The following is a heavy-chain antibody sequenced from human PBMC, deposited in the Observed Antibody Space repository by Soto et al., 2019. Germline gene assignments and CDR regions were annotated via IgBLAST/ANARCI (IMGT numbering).Heavy chain of an antibody. CDR1: GGPIISSNW. J-gene: IGHJ6*02. CDR3: ARGAGSSWYKGYYGMDV. D-gene: IGHD6-13*01. V-gene: IGHV4-4*02. CDR2: IYHSGST. Sequence: SETLYLTFPVSGGPIISSNWWSWVRQPPGKGLEWIGEIYHSGSTNYSPSLKSRVTISVDKSKNQFSLKLSSVTAADTAVYYCARGAGSSWYKGYYGMDVWGQGTTVTVSS.